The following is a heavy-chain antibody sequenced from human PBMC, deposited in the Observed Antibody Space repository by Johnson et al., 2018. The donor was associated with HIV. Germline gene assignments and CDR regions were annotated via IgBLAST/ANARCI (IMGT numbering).Heavy chain of an antibody. Sequence: VQLVESGGGVVQSGRSLRLSCAASGFTFSTYGMHWVRQAPGKGLEWVAVITYYGSNQYYVDSVKGRFTISRDNARNSLYLQMNSLRTEDSALYYCAKDFGSGWADAFDIWGQGTGVTISS. CDR3: AKDFGSGWADAFDI. V-gene: IGHV3-30*18. D-gene: IGHD6-19*01. J-gene: IGHJ3*02. CDR2: ITYYGSNQ. CDR1: GFTFSTYG.